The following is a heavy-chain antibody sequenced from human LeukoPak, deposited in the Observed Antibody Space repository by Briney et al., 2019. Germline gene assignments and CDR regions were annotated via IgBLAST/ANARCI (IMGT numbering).Heavy chain of an antibody. CDR2: IDASGSDT. CDR1: EFPFSIYA. J-gene: IGHJ4*02. Sequence: GGSLRLSCEVSEFPFSIYAMAWVRQAPGQGLEWVSAIDASGSDTYYTDSVKGRFTISRDNSKDTVYLQMNSLRVEDTAVYYCADYRKPQGLDYWGQGTLVTVSS. CDR3: ADYRKPQGLDY. V-gene: IGHV3-23*01. D-gene: IGHD1-14*01.